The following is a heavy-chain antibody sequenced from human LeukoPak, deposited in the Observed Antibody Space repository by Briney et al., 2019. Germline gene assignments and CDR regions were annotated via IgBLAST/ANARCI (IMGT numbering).Heavy chain of an antibody. J-gene: IGHJ4*02. CDR3: ATRSSGWFD. V-gene: IGHV5-51*01. CDR2: IYPGDSDT. CDR1: GYSFTTYW. D-gene: IGHD6-19*01. Sequence: GESLKISCKGSGYSFTTYWIAWVRQMPGKGLEWMGSIYPGDSDTRYSPSFQGQVTISADKSISTAYLQWRSLKASDNAMYYCATRSSGWFDWGQGTLVTVSS.